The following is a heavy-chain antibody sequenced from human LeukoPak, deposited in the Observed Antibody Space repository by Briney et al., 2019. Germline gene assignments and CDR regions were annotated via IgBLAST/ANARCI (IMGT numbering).Heavy chain of an antibody. Sequence: SETLSLTCTVSGGSISSYYWSWIRQPAGKGLEWIGRIYTSGSTNYNPSLKSRVTMSVDTSKNQFSLKLSSVTAADTAVYYCARAYDILTGSESDAFDIWGQGTMVTVSS. V-gene: IGHV4-4*07. D-gene: IGHD3-9*01. CDR2: IYTSGST. CDR1: GGSISSYY. J-gene: IGHJ3*02. CDR3: ARAYDILTGSESDAFDI.